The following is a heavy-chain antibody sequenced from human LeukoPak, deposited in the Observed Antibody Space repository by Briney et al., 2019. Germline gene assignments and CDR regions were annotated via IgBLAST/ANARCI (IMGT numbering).Heavy chain of an antibody. Sequence: SETLSLTCTVSGGSISSYYWSWIRQPPGKGLEWIGYIYYSGSTSYNPSLKSRVTILVDTSKNQFSLKLSSVTAADTAVYYCARHERDASLDHAFDIWGQGTMVTVSS. J-gene: IGHJ3*02. CDR2: IYYSGST. D-gene: IGHD5-24*01. CDR1: GGSISSYY. V-gene: IGHV4-59*08. CDR3: ARHERDASLDHAFDI.